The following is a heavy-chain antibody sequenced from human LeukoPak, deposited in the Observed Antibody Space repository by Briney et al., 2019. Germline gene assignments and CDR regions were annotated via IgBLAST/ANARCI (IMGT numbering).Heavy chain of an antibody. CDR1: GGSFSGYY. CDR3: ARGYCSSTSCYWYFDL. Sequence: PSETLSLTCAVYGGSFSGYYWSWIRQPAGKGLEWIGRIYTSGSTNYNPSLKSRVTISVDTSKNQFSLKLSSVTAADTAVYYCARGYCSSTSCYWYFDLWGRGTLVTVSS. V-gene: IGHV4-59*10. CDR2: IYTSGST. D-gene: IGHD2-2*01. J-gene: IGHJ2*01.